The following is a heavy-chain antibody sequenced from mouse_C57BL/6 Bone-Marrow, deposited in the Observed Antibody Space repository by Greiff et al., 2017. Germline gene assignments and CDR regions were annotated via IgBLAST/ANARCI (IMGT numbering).Heavy chain of an antibody. CDR1: GYTFTSYG. Sequence: VQLQQSGAELARPGASVKLSCKASGYTFTSYGISWVKQRTGQGLEWIGEIYPRSGHTYYNEKFKGKATLTADKSSSTAYMELRSLTSEDSAVYGCAAYDYGGVDYWGQGTTLTVSS. CDR3: AAYDYGGVDY. V-gene: IGHV1-81*01. CDR2: IYPRSGHT. J-gene: IGHJ2*01. D-gene: IGHD2-4*01.